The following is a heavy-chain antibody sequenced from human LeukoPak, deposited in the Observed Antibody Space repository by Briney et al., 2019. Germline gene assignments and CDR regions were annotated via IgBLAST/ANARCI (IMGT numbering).Heavy chain of an antibody. V-gene: IGHV4-34*01. J-gene: IGHJ3*02. CDR1: GGSFSGYY. CDR3: ARSMAGTKAGAFDI. CDR2: IYYSGST. D-gene: IGHD6-19*01. Sequence: PSETLSLTCAVYGGSFSGYYWGWIRQPPGKGLEWIGSIYYSGSTYYNPSLKSRVTISVDTSKNQFSLKLSSVTAADTAVYYCARSMAGTKAGAFDIWGQGTMVTVSS.